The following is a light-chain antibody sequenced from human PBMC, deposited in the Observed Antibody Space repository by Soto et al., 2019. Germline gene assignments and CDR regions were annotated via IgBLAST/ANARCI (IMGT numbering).Light chain of an antibody. V-gene: IGKV3-20*01. CDR3: QQHGNAPFT. Sequence: EIVLTQSPGTLSFSPGERATLTCRASQSVFSSYLAWFQQKPGQAPRLLIYGASSRATGIPDRFSGSGSGTDFTLTISRLEPEDFAVYYCQQHGNAPFTFGPGTKVDIK. CDR2: GAS. J-gene: IGKJ3*01. CDR1: QSVFSSY.